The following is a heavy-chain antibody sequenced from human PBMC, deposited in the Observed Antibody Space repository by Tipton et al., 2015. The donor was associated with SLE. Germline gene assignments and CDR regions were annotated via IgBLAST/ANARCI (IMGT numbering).Heavy chain of an antibody. CDR2: ISAYNGNT. CDR1: GYTFTSYG. D-gene: IGHD2-15*01. V-gene: IGHV1-18*01. CDR3: ARDPGYCRGGSCSDAFDI. Sequence: QLVQSGAEVKKPGASVKVSCKASGYTFTSYGISWVRQAPGQGLEWMGWISAYNGNTNYAQKLQGRVTMTTDTSTSTAYMELRSLRSDDTAVYYCARDPGYCRGGSCSDAFDIWGQGTMVTVSS. J-gene: IGHJ3*02.